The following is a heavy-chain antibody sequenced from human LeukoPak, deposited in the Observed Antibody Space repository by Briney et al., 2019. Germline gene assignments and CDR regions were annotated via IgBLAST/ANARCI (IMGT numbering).Heavy chain of an antibody. J-gene: IGHJ4*02. V-gene: IGHV3-23*01. CDR1: GFGIGASF. Sequence: GGSLRLSCAASGFGIGASFINWVRQAPRKGLEWVSTISGGSENTHYADSVRGRFTISRDNSKNTLYMEMNSLRAEDTAVYYCAKDVGHCSSISCPFDYWGQGALVTVSS. CDR2: ISGGSENT. CDR3: AKDVGHCSSISCPFDY. D-gene: IGHD2-2*01.